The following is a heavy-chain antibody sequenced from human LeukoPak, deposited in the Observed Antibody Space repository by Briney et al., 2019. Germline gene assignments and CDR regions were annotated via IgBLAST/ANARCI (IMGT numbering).Heavy chain of an antibody. V-gene: IGHV1-2*02. J-gene: IGHJ6*02. CDR1: GYTFTGYY. CDR3: ARDLTSDGSGSYLGRKYYYYGIDD. D-gene: IGHD3-10*01. Sequence: GASVKVSCKASGYTFTGYYMHWVRQAPGQGLQWMGWINPNSGGTNHAQKFQGRVTMTRDTSISTAYMELSRLRSDDTAVYYCARDLTSDGSGSYLGRKYYYYGIDDWGQGTTVTVSS. CDR2: INPNSGGT.